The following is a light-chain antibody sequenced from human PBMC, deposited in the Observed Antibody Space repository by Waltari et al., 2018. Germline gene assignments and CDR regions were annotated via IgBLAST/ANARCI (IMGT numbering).Light chain of an antibody. CDR1: QSVSSSY. V-gene: IGKV3-20*01. J-gene: IGKJ2*01. CDR3: QQYGSSPGT. CDR2: GAS. Sequence: EIVLTQSPGTLSLSPGERATLSCRASQSVSSSYLAWYQQKPGQAPRLLIYGASSRATGIPDRFSGSGSGTDFTLTISRLEPEDXXVYYCQQYGSSPGTFGQGTKLEIK.